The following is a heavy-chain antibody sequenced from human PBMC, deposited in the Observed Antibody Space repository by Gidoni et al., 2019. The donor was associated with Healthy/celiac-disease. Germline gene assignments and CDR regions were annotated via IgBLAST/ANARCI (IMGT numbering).Heavy chain of an antibody. D-gene: IGHD1-1*01. V-gene: IGHV3-23*01. CDR3: ATRTTGTRFLWTIDAFDI. CDR1: GFTFSSYA. Sequence: EVQLLESGGGLVQPGGSLRLSCAASGFTFSSYAMSWVRQAPGKGLEWVSAISGSGGSTYYADSVKGRFTISRDNSKNTLYLQMNSLRAEDTAVYYCATRTTGTRFLWTIDAFDIWGQGTMVTVSS. CDR2: ISGSGGST. J-gene: IGHJ3*02.